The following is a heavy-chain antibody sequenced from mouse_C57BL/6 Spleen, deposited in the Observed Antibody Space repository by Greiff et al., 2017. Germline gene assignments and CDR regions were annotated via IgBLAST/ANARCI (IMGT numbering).Heavy chain of an antibody. V-gene: IGHV5-4*01. CDR2: ISDGGSYT. CDR3: AREGLYDYDYYFDY. J-gene: IGHJ2*01. Sequence: EVMLVESGGGLVKPGGSLKLSCAASGFTFSSYAMSWVRQTPEKRLEWVATISDGGSYTYYPDNVKGRFTISRDNAKNNLYLQMSHLKSEDTAMYYCAREGLYDYDYYFDYWGQGTTLTVSS. D-gene: IGHD2-4*01. CDR1: GFTFSSYA.